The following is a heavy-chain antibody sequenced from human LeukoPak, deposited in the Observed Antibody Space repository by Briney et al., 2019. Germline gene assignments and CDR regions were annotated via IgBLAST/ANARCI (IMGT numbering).Heavy chain of an antibody. J-gene: IGHJ5*02. CDR3: ARDKNPRPYYDFWSGKDWFDP. D-gene: IGHD3-3*01. CDR1: GFTFSSYA. V-gene: IGHV3-30*01. Sequence: PGRSLRLSCAASGFTFSSYAMHWVRQAPGKGLEWVAVILYDGSNKYYADSVKGRFTISRDNSKNTLYLQMNSLRAEDTAVYYCARDKNPRPYYDFWSGKDWFDPWGQGTPVTVSS. CDR2: ILYDGSNK.